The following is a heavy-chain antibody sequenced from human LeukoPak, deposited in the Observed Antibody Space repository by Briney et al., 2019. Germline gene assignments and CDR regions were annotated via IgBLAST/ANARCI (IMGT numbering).Heavy chain of an antibody. CDR1: EFTFSDYW. CDR3: ARHDILTAYDY. V-gene: IGHV3-74*01. Sequence: GGSLRLSCAASEFTFSDYWMHWVRQAPGKGLVWVSRIDSDGSYTNYADSVKGRFTISRDNAKNTLYLQMNSLRAEDTAVYYCARHDILTAYDYWGQGTLVTVSS. D-gene: IGHD3-9*01. CDR2: IDSDGSYT. J-gene: IGHJ4*02.